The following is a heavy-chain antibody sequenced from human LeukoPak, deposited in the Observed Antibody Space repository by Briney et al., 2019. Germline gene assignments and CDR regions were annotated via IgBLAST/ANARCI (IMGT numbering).Heavy chain of an antibody. D-gene: IGHD2-2*01. J-gene: IGHJ4*02. CDR3: AKDPYGTRYFDY. V-gene: IGHV3-23*01. CDR2: ISGSGGST. Sequence: QPGGSLRLSCAASGFTFSTYSMSWVRQPPGEGLEWVSGISGSGGSTYYADSVKGRFTISRDNSKNTLYLQMNSLRAEDTAVYYCAKDPYGTRYFDYWGQGTLVTVSS. CDR1: GFTFSTYS.